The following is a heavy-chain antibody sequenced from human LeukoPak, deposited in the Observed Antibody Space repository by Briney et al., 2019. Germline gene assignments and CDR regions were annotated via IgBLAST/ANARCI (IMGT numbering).Heavy chain of an antibody. Sequence: GASVKVSCKASGGTFSSYAISWVRQAPGQGLEWMGGIIPIFGTANYAQKFQGRVTITADESTSTAYMELSSLRSEDTAVYYCARGVVGATPLDYWGQGTLVTVSS. CDR2: IIPIFGTA. J-gene: IGHJ4*02. V-gene: IGHV1-69*13. CDR1: GGTFSSYA. CDR3: ARGVVGATPLDY. D-gene: IGHD1-26*01.